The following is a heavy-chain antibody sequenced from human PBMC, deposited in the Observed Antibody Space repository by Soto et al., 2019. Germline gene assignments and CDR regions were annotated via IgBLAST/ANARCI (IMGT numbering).Heavy chain of an antibody. J-gene: IGHJ6*03. V-gene: IGHV3-48*01. D-gene: IGHD5-12*01. CDR3: AREEGGYDGYYYYFMDV. CDR2: ISSRSSTI. Sequence: GGSLRLSCAASGFTFSSYSMNWVRQAPGKGLEWVSYISSRSSTIYYADSVKGRFTISRDNAKNSLYLQMNSLRAEDTAVYYCAREEGGYDGYYYYFMDVWAKGPRSPSP. CDR1: GFTFSSYS.